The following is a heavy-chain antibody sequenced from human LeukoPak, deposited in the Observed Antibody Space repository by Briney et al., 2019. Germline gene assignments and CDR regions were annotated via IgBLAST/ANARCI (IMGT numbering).Heavy chain of an antibody. CDR2: ISYDGSNK. D-gene: IGHD3-22*01. Sequence: GGSLRLSCAASGFTFSSYGMHWVRQAPGKGLEWVAVISYDGSNKYYADSVKGRFTISRDNSKNTLYLQMNSLRSEDTAVYYCATAVYYYDSSGYYFDYWGQGTLVTVSS. CDR1: GFTFSSYG. CDR3: ATAVYYYDSSGYYFDY. J-gene: IGHJ4*02. V-gene: IGHV3-30*03.